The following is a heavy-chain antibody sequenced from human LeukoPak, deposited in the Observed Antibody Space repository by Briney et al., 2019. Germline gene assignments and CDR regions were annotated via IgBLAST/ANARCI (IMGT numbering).Heavy chain of an antibody. CDR3: ARAGSGSYCDY. Sequence: GGSLRLSCAASGFTFNDYWMSWVRQAPGKGLEWVANIKQDGSEKYYVDSVRGRLTISRDNAENSLYLQMNSLRAEDTAVYYCARAGSGSYCDYWGQGTLVTVSS. V-gene: IGHV3-7*01. CDR1: GFTFNDYW. CDR2: IKQDGSEK. D-gene: IGHD3-10*01. J-gene: IGHJ4*02.